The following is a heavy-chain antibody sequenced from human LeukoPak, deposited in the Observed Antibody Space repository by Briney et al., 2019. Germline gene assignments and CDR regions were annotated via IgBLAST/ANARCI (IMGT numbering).Heavy chain of an antibody. D-gene: IGHD5-18*01. Sequence: SETLSLTCTVSGDSISNYNWNWIRQPAGKGLEFIGRMSMSGGTYYSSSLKGRVTMSVDTSKNQFSLKLSSVTAADTAVYYCAGGRVWLAFDSWGQGTLLTVSS. CDR2: MSMSGGT. CDR1: GDSISNYN. CDR3: AGGRVWLAFDS. J-gene: IGHJ4*02. V-gene: IGHV4-4*07.